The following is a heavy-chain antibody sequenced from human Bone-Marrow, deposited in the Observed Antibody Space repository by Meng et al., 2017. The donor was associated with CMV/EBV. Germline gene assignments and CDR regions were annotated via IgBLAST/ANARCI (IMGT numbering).Heavy chain of an antibody. J-gene: IGHJ6*02. Sequence: GESLKISCAASGFTFSSYWMHWVRQAPGKGLVWVSRINSDGSSTSYADSVKGRFTISRDNAKNTLYLQMNSLRAEDTAVYYCARDDQYQLLPDVWGQRNTVTVSS. CDR1: GFTFSSYW. CDR3: ARDDQYQLLPDV. D-gene: IGHD2-2*01. V-gene: IGHV3-74*01. CDR2: INSDGSST.